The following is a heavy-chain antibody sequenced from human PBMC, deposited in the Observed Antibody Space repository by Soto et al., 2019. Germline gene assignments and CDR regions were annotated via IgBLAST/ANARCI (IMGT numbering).Heavy chain of an antibody. Sequence: GASVKVSCKASGYTFTGYYMHWVRQAPGQGLEWMGWINPNSGGTNYAQKFQGWVTMTRDTSISTAYMELSRLRSDDTAVYYCARDGGYCSGGSCYFTDYYMDVWGKGTTVTVS. CDR2: INPNSGGT. CDR1: GYTFTGYY. J-gene: IGHJ6*03. D-gene: IGHD2-15*01. V-gene: IGHV1-2*04. CDR3: ARDGGYCSGGSCYFTDYYMDV.